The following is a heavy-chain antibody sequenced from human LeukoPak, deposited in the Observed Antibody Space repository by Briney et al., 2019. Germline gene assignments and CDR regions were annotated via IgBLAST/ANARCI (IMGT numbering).Heavy chain of an antibody. D-gene: IGHD3-22*01. CDR1: GCIFTSYW. Sequence: KAGESLQISCKGAGCIFTSYWIGWVRQLPGKGLEWMGIIYPGDSDTRYSPSFQGQVTISADKSISTAYLQWSSLKASDTAMYYCARQSTMTEDYYYYMDVWGKGTTVTVSS. CDR3: ARQSTMTEDYYYYMDV. V-gene: IGHV5-51*01. J-gene: IGHJ6*03. CDR2: IYPGDSDT.